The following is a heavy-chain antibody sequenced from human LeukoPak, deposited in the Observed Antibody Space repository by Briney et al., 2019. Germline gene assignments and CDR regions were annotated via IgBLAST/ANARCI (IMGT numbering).Heavy chain of an antibody. J-gene: IGHJ4*02. CDR1: GFSLSTRGMR. Sequence: GSGPTLVNPTQTLTLTCTFSGFSLSTRGMRVSWIRQPPGKALEWLARIDWDDDKFYSTSLKTRLTISKDTSKNQVVLTMTNMGPVDTATYYCARMTPYCSGGSCHSDYWGQGTLVTVSS. D-gene: IGHD2-15*01. CDR2: IDWDDDK. CDR3: ARMTPYCSGGSCHSDY. V-gene: IGHV2-70*04.